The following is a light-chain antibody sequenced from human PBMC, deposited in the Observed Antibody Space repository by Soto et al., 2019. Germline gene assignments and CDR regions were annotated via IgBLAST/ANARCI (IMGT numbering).Light chain of an antibody. Sequence: DIQLTQSPSSLSASVWDRFTITCRASQGISNYVAWYQQKPGKAPKLLIYAASTLQSGVPSRFSGSGSGTDFTLTISSLQPEDFATYYCQRLSHAFRGGTKVDIK. CDR3: QRLSHA. CDR2: AAS. J-gene: IGKJ4*01. V-gene: IGKV1-9*01. CDR1: QGISNY.